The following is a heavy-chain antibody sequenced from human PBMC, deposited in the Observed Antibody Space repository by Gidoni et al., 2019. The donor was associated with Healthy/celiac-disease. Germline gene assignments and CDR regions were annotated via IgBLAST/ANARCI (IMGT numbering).Heavy chain of an antibody. Sequence: EVQLVESGGGLVQPGGSLSLSCAASGFTFSSYSMNWVRQAPGKGLGWCSYIMSSSSTIYYADSVKGRFTISRDNAKNSLYLQMNSLRAEDTAVYYCARGRIHSGWYLFQFDYWGQGTLVTVSS. V-gene: IGHV3-48*04. CDR2: IMSSSSTI. D-gene: IGHD6-19*01. J-gene: IGHJ4*02. CDR3: ARGRIHSGWYLFQFDY. CDR1: GFTFSSYS.